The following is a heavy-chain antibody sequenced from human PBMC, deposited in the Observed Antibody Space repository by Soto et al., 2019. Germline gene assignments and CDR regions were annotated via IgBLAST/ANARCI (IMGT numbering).Heavy chain of an antibody. J-gene: IGHJ4*02. D-gene: IGHD1-26*01. V-gene: IGHV1-18*01. Sequence: QVPLVQSGAEVKKPGASVTVSCKTSGYTPTNYDIGWVRQAPGQGLEWMGWISAYNGNTNSAQKLEGSLTVTTDTSTRTAYMELRSLRSDDTAVYYCARAFYRSGTYYAFDNWGQGTLVTVSS. CDR3: ARAFYRSGTYYAFDN. CDR2: ISAYNGNT. CDR1: GYTPTNYD.